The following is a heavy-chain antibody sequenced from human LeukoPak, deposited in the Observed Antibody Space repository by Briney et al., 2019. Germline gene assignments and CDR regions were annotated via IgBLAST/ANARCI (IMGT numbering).Heavy chain of an antibody. V-gene: IGHV4-39*02. D-gene: IGHD3-22*01. CDR2: FYYSGST. CDR3: ARDLHYYDRSGNYRDTFDY. Sequence: SETLSLTCTVSGGSISSSDYYWGWIRQPPGKGLEWIGNFYYSGSTYCNPSLESRVTISEDPYKNQFSLNLSSVTAADTAVYYCARDLHYYDRSGNYRDTFDYWGQGTLVTVSS. J-gene: IGHJ4*02. CDR1: GGSISSSDYY.